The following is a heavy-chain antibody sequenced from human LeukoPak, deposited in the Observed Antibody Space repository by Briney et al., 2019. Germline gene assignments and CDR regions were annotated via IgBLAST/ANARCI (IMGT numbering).Heavy chain of an antibody. CDR2: FDPEDGET. J-gene: IGHJ4*02. V-gene: IGHV1-24*01. D-gene: IGHD3-3*01. Sequence: ASVKVSCKVSGYTLTELSMHWVRQAPGKGLEWMGGFDPEDGETIYAQKFQGRVTMTEDTSTDTAYMELSSLRSEDTAVYYCATLRYDFWSGYQSPPYWGQETLVTVSS. CDR3: ATLRYDFWSGYQSPPY. CDR1: GYTLTELS.